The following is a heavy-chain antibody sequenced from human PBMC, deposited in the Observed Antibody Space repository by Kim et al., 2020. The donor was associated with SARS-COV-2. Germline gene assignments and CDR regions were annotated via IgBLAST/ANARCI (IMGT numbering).Heavy chain of an antibody. J-gene: IGHJ2*01. CDR3: AAATLFCISFYY. D-gene: IGHD3-10*01. Sequence: SETLSLTCSVSDYSVRTGYYWGWIRQAPGKGLEWIATIHQNGNTYYNPSLKDRVTMAGDISRSQFSLKLNSLTDENTAVFPCAAATLFCISFYYGGR. V-gene: IGHV4-38-2*02. CDR2: IHQNGNT. CDR1: DYSVRTGYY.